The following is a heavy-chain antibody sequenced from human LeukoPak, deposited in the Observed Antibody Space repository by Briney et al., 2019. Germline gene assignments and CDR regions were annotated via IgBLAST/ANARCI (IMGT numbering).Heavy chain of an antibody. J-gene: IGHJ4*02. V-gene: IGHV2-70*04. Sequence: SGPTLVIPTQTRTLTCTFSGFSLTTTGMRVSWIRQPPGKALEWLARIDWDDDKFYSTSLRTRLTISKDTSRNQVVLRMTNMDPVDTATYYCALSGPLDYWGQGTLVTVSS. CDR1: GFSLTTTGMR. D-gene: IGHD1-26*01. CDR3: ALSGPLDY. CDR2: IDWDDDK.